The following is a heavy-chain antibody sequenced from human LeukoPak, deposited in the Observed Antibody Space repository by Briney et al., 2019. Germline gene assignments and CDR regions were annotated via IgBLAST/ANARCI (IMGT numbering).Heavy chain of an antibody. CDR1: GYTFTSYA. CDR3: ARDLDYYDSSGPNYFDY. CDR2: INAGNGNT. V-gene: IGHV1-3*01. J-gene: IGHJ4*02. Sequence: ASVKVSCKASGYTFTSYAMHWVRQAPGQRLEWMGWINAGNGNTKYSQKFQGRVTITRDTSASTAYMELSSLRSEDTAVYYCARDLDYYDSSGPNYFDYWGQGTLDTVSS. D-gene: IGHD3-22*01.